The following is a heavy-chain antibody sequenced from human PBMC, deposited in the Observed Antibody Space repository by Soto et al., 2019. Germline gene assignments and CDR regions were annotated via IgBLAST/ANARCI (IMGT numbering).Heavy chain of an antibody. CDR3: ARERGATYDAFDI. V-gene: IGHV4-59*01. CDR2: IYYSGST. J-gene: IGHJ3*02. CDR1: GGSISSYY. D-gene: IGHD1-26*01. Sequence: ASETLSLTCTVSGGSISSYYWSWIRQPPGKGLEWIGYIYYSGSTNYNPSLKSRVTISVDTSKNQFSLKLSSVTAADTAVYYCARERGATYDAFDIWGQGTMVTVSS.